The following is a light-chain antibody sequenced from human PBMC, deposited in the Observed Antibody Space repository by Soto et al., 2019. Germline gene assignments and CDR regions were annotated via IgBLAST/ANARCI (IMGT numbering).Light chain of an antibody. V-gene: IGKV1-33*01. CDR2: YAS. Sequence: DIQMTQSPSSLSASVGDRVTITCQASQDISNYLNWYQQKPGKAPKLLIYYASNLETGVPSRFSGSGSGTDFTFTISSLQPEDIATYYCQQYDNPPPTFGGGTKVEIK. J-gene: IGKJ4*01. CDR3: QQYDNPPPT. CDR1: QDISNY.